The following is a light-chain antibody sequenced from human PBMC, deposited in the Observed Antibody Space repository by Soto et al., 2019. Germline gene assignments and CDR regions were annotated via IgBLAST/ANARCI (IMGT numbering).Light chain of an antibody. J-gene: IGKJ4*01. CDR1: QSIGNW. CDR3: QQYSNYPLT. CDR2: KAS. V-gene: IGKV1-5*03. Sequence: DIQMTQSPSTLSASVGDRVTITCRASQSIGNWLAWYQQKPGKAPKLPIYKASSLKSGVPSRFSGSGSGTEFTLTTSSLQPDDFATYYCQQYSNYPLTFGGGTTVEIK.